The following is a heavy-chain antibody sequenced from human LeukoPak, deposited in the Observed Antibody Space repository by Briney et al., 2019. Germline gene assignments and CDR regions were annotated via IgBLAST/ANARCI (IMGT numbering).Heavy chain of an antibody. D-gene: IGHD1-14*01. Sequence: PGGSLRLSCAASGFTFDVYGMSGVPEAPGRGREGGSGINWNGGSTGYAVSVKGRFTISRDKTKSSLYLQMNSLRAEDTALYYCARVDGYDLNSNIDYWGQGTLVTVSS. J-gene: IGHJ4*02. CDR1: GFTFDVYG. CDR3: ARVDGYDLNSNIDY. V-gene: IGHV3-20*04. CDR2: INWNGGST.